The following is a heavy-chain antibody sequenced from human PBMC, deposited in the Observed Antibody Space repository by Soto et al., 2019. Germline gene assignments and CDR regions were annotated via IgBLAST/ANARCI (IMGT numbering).Heavy chain of an antibody. Sequence: QVQLVQSGAEVKKPGSSVKVSCKASGGTFSSYAISWVRQAPGQGLEWMGGIIPIFGTANYAQKFQGRVTITADESTSTAYMELSSLRAEDTAVDYCARGRRYYAFWRGYYPDYYYYYGMDVWGQGPTVTVSS. J-gene: IGHJ6*02. V-gene: IGHV1-69*01. CDR1: GGTFSSYA. CDR2: IIPIFGTA. CDR3: ARGRRYYAFWRGYYPDYYYYYGMDV. D-gene: IGHD3-3*01.